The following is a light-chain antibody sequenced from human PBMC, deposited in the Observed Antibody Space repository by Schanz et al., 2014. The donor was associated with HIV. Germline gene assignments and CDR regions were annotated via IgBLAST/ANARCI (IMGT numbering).Light chain of an antibody. CDR1: ESITKY. Sequence: DIQMTQSPFFLSASVGDTVAITCRASESITKYLNWYQQKPGEAPKLLIYAALNLQSGVPSRFSGSGSGTDFTLTISSLQPDDFATYYCQQSDAYPYTFGQGTKLEIK. CDR3: QQSDAYPYT. V-gene: IGKV1-39*01. J-gene: IGKJ2*01. CDR2: AAL.